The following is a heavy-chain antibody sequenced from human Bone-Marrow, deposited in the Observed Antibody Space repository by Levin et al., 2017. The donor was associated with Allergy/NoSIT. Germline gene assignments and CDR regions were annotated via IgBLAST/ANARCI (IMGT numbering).Heavy chain of an antibody. CDR2: ISSSSTYI. V-gene: IGHV3-21*01. D-gene: IGHD6-13*01. CDR1: GFTFTSYS. Sequence: GGSLRLSCAASGFTFTSYSMNWVRQAPGEGLEWVSSISSSSTYIYYADSVKGRFTISRDNAKNSLYLQMNSLRAEDTAVYYCARADSSSWYRLDSWGQGTLVTVSS. J-gene: IGHJ4*02. CDR3: ARADSSSWYRLDS.